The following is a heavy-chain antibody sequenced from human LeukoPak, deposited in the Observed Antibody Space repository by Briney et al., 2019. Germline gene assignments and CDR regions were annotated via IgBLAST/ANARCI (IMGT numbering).Heavy chain of an antibody. V-gene: IGHV3-23*01. CDR1: GITLSNYG. J-gene: IGHJ4*02. CDR2: ISDSGGNT. CDR3: AKRGVVIRVILVGFHKEAYYFES. Sequence: GGSLKLSCAVSGITLSNYGMSWVRQAPGKGLEWVAGISDSGGNTKYADSVKGRFTISRDNPKNTLYLQMNSLRAEDTAVYFCAKRGVVIRVILVGFHKEAYYFESWGQGALVTVSS. D-gene: IGHD3/OR15-3a*01.